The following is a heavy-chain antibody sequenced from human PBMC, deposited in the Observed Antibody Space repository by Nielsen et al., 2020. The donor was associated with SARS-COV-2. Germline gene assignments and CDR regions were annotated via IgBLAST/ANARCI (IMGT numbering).Heavy chain of an antibody. D-gene: IGHD1-26*01. V-gene: IGHV3-7*03. CDR3: ARGGGTGDH. CDR1: GFTFSDYW. J-gene: IGHJ4*01. Sequence: GESLKISCAASGFTFSDYWMSWVRQAPGKGLEWVANIKQDGSEKNYVDSVKGRFTISRDNAKNSLFLQMDSLRAEDTAVYYCARGGGTGDHWGQGTLVTVSS. CDR2: IKQDGSEK.